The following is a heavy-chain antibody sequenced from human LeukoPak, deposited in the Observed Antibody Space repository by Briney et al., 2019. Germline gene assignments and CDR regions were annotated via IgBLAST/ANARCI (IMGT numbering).Heavy chain of an antibody. CDR3: ARDWWELLRDGNWFDP. Sequence: GGSLRLSCAASGFTFSSYSMNWVRQAPGKGLEWVSSISSSSSYIYYADSVKGRFTISRDNAKNSLYLQMNSLRAEDTAVYYCARDWWELLRDGNWFDPWGQGTLVTVSS. CDR1: GFTFSSYS. J-gene: IGHJ5*02. V-gene: IGHV3-21*01. CDR2: ISSSSSYI. D-gene: IGHD1-26*01.